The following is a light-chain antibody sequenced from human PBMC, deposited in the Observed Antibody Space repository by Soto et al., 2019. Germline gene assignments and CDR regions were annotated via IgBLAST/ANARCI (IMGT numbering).Light chain of an antibody. CDR2: GAS. V-gene: IGKV3-20*01. CDR1: QSVSSY. J-gene: IGKJ5*01. CDR3: QQYGSSPVT. Sequence: EIVLTQSPATLSLSPGERATLSCRASQSVSSYLAWYQQKPGQAPRLLIYGASSRATGIPDRFSGSGSGTDFTLTISRLEPEDFAVYYCQQYGSSPVTFGGGTRLEIK.